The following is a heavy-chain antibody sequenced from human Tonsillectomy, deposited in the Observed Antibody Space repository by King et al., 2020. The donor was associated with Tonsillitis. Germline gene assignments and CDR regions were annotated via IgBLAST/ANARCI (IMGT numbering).Heavy chain of an antibody. CDR1: GFTFSNYD. V-gene: IGHV3-23*04. D-gene: IGHD5/OR15-5a*01. Sequence: VQLVESGGGLVQPGGSLRLSCAASGFTFSNYDMTWVRQASGKGLEWVSAISGRGDTTYYADSVKGRFTISRDNSKNTLHLQMNSLRADDTAVYYCAKDRAYSVYDSDSGLDFWGQGTLVTVSS. J-gene: IGHJ4*02. CDR2: ISGRGDTT. CDR3: AKDRAYSVYDSDSGLDF.